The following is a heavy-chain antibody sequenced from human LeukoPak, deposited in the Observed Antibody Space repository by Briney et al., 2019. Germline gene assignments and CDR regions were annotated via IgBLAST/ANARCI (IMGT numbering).Heavy chain of an antibody. D-gene: IGHD3-10*01. CDR3: ARDSMVRGATGPFFDY. Sequence: PGGSLRLSCAASEFTFSTYSMHWVRQAPGKGLEWVTVISYDGTNKYYADSVKGRFTISRDNSKNTVYLQMNSLRAEDTAVYYCARDSMVRGATGPFFDYWGQGTLVTVSS. CDR1: EFTFSTYS. J-gene: IGHJ4*02. V-gene: IGHV3-30-3*01. CDR2: ISYDGTNK.